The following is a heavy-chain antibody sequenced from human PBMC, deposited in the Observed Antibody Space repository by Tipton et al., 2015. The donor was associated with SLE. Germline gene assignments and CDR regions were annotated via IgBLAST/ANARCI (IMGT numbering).Heavy chain of an antibody. CDR3: ARDPYDSWSDYQATFDY. CDR1: SYSIYNGFY. V-gene: IGHV4-38-2*02. J-gene: IGHJ4*02. D-gene: IGHD3-3*01. CDR2: IYRSGTA. Sequence: TLSLTCSVSSYSIYNGFYWGWIRQSPGKGLGWIGSIYRSGTAYYNPSLKSRVTMSVDTSKNQFSLKLTSVTAADTAVYYCARDPYDSWSDYQATFDYWGQGTLVTVSS.